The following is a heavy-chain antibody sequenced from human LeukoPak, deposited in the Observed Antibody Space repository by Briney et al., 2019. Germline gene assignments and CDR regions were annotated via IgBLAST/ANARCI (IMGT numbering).Heavy chain of an antibody. D-gene: IGHD5-18*01. CDR1: GFTFSSYG. CDR2: ISYDGSNK. CDR3: AKDRDTGYYYMDV. J-gene: IGHJ6*03. Sequence: GGSLRLSCAASGFTFSSYGMHWVRQAPGKGLEWVAVISYDGSNKYYADSVKGRFTISRDNSKNTLYLQMNSLRAEDTAVYYCAKDRDTGYYYMDVWGKGTTVTVSS. V-gene: IGHV3-30*18.